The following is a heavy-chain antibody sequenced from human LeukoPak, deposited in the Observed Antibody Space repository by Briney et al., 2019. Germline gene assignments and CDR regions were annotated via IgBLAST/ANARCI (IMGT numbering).Heavy chain of an antibody. V-gene: IGHV3-30*03. CDR2: ISYDGSNK. CDR3: ARHGSRLPWFDP. J-gene: IGHJ5*02. CDR1: GFTFSSYG. Sequence: GGSLRLSCAASGFTFSSYGMHWVRQAPGKGLEWVAVISYDGSNKYYADSVKGRFTISRDNSKNTLYLQMNSLRAEDTAVYYCARHGSRLPWFDPWGQGTLVTVSS. D-gene: IGHD2-21*01.